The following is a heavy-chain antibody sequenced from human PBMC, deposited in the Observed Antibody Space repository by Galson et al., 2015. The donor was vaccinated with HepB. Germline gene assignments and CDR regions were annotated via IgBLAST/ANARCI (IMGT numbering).Heavy chain of an antibody. Sequence: QSGAEVKKPGESLTISCKGSGNSLTSYWINWVRLVPGKGLEWMGRIDPTDPHTNYNPSFEGHVTISADRSIYTAYLKWSSLRASDTSTYYCARRGSGYYGMDVWGQGTSIVVS. CDR1: GNSLTSYW. CDR2: IDPTDPHT. J-gene: IGHJ6*02. D-gene: IGHD3-16*01. V-gene: IGHV5-10-1*01. CDR3: ARRGSGYYGMDV.